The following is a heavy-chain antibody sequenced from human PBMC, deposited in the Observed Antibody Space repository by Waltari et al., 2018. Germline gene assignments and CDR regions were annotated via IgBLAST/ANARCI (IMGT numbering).Heavy chain of an antibody. V-gene: IGHV3-30*18. CDR3: AKPWYYYDSSGYYYFDY. D-gene: IGHD3-22*01. J-gene: IGHJ4*02. CDR1: GFTFSSYG. CDR2: ISYDGSNK. Sequence: QVQLVESGGGVVQPGRSLRLSCAASGFTFSSYGMHWVRQAPGKGREWVAVISYDGSNKYYADSVKGRFTISRDNSKNTLYLQMNSLRAEDTAVYYCAKPWYYYDSSGYYYFDYWGQGTLVTVSS.